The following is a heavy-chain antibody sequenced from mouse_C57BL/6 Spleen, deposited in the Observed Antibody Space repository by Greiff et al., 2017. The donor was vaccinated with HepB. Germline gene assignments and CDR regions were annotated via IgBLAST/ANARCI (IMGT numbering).Heavy chain of an antibody. CDR3: ARGTTVVAKGFAY. Sequence: QVQLKQPGAELVKPGASVKLSCKASGYTFTSYWMHWVKQRPGQGLEWIGMIHPNSGSTNYNEKFKSKATLTVDKSSSTAYMQLSSLTSEDSAVYYCARGTTVVAKGFAYWGQGTLVTVSA. CDR2: IHPNSGST. J-gene: IGHJ3*01. D-gene: IGHD1-1*01. V-gene: IGHV1-64*01. CDR1: GYTFTSYW.